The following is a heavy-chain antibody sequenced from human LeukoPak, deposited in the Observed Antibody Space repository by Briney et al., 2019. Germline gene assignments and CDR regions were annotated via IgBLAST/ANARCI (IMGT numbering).Heavy chain of an antibody. CDR1: GFTFSSYS. D-gene: IGHD5-24*01. CDR3: ARDYGSDY. Sequence: GGSLRLSCAASGFTFSSYSMSWVRQAPGKGLEWVSSISTSSTYIYYTDSVKGRFTISRDNAKNSLYLQMNSLRAEDTAVYYCARDYGSDYWGQGTLVTVSS. CDR2: ISTSSTYI. J-gene: IGHJ4*02. V-gene: IGHV3-21*01.